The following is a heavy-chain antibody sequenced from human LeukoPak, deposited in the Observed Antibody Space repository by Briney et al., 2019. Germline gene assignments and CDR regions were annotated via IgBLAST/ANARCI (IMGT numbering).Heavy chain of an antibody. CDR2: MNPNSGNT. J-gene: IGHJ3*02. CDR1: GYTFTSYD. Sequence: ASVKVSCKASGYTFTSYDINWVRQATGQGLEWMGWMNPNSGNTGYAQKFQGRVTMTRNTSISTAYMELSSLRSEDTAAYYCARAYYYDSSGYFDDAFDIWGQGTMVTVSS. D-gene: IGHD3-22*01. CDR3: ARAYYYDSSGYFDDAFDI. V-gene: IGHV1-8*01.